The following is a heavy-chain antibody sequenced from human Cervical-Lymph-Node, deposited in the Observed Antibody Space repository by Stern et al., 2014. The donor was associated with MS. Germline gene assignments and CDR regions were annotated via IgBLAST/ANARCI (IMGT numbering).Heavy chain of an antibody. D-gene: IGHD1-14*01. CDR2: IYPGNAKS. J-gene: IGHJ4*02. CDR1: GFKFSIYW. Sequence: EVQLVESGAELIRPGGSLKISCKGSGFKFSIYWIAWVRQMPGKVLEWMGIIYPGNAKSRYSPSCKGQVTMSADKSTSTAYLQWSSLNASDTAMYFCARQTTAWASDVWGQGTLVTVSS. CDR3: ARQTTAWASDV. V-gene: IGHV5-51*01.